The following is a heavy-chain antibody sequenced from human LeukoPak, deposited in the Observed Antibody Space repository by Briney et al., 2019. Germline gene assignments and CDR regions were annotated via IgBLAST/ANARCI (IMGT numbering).Heavy chain of an antibody. V-gene: IGHV1-69*05. D-gene: IGHD6-13*01. CDR1: GGTFSSYA. CDR3: ATHEIAAAGDFDY. CDR2: IIPIFGTA. J-gene: IGHJ4*02. Sequence: SVKVSCKASGGTFSSYAISWVRQAPGQGLEWMGGIIPIFGTANYAQKFQGRVTITTDESTSTAYMELSSLRSEDTAVYYCATHEIAAAGDFDYWGQGTLVTVSS.